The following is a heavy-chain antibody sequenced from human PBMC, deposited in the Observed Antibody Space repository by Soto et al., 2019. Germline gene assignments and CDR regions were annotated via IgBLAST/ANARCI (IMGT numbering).Heavy chain of an antibody. V-gene: IGHV3-53*01. J-gene: IGHJ4*02. Sequence: GGSLRLSCAASGFTVSSNYMSWVRQAPGKGLEWVSVIYSGGSTYYADSVKGRFTISRDNSKNTLYLQMNSLRAEDTAVYYCARKYYDSSGPFDYWGQGTLVTVSS. CDR2: IYSGGST. D-gene: IGHD3-22*01. CDR3: ARKYYDSSGPFDY. CDR1: GFTVSSNY.